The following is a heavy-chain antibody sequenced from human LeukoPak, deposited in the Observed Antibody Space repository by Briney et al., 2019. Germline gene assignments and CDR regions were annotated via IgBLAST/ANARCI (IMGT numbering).Heavy chain of an antibody. CDR2: IYHSGST. D-gene: IGHD3-16*01. J-gene: IGHJ4*02. V-gene: IGHV4-30-2*01. Sequence: SQTLSPTCAVSGGSISSGGYSWSWIRQPPGKGLEWIGYIYHSGSTYYNPSLKSRVTISVDRSKNQFSLKLSSVTAADTAVYYCVRGGEWVDYWGQGTLVTVSS. CDR3: VRGGEWVDY. CDR1: GGSISSGGYS.